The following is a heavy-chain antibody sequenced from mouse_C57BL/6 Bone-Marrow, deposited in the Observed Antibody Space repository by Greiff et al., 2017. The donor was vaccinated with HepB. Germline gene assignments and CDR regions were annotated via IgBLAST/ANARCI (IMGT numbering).Heavy chain of an antibody. V-gene: IGHV5-6*02. Sequence: DVMLVESGGDLVKPGGSLKLSCAASGFTFSSYGMSWVHQTPDKRLEWVATISSGGSYTYYPDSVKGRFTISRDNAKNTLYLQMSSLKSEDTAMYYCARSYYGNYEFAYWGQGTLVTVSA. J-gene: IGHJ3*01. CDR1: GFTFSSYG. D-gene: IGHD2-1*01. CDR2: ISSGGSYT. CDR3: ARSYYGNYEFAY.